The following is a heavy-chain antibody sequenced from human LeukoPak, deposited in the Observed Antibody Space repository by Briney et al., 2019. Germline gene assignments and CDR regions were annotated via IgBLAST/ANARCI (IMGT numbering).Heavy chain of an antibody. D-gene: IGHD6-13*01. CDR2: INPNSGGT. J-gene: IGHJ5*02. Sequence: ASVKVSCKASGYTFTGYYMHWVRQAPGQGLEWMGWINPNSGGTNYAQKFQGRVTMTRDTSISTAYMELSSLRSEDTAVYYCARDFSELAAAEYDPWGQGTLVTVSS. CDR1: GYTFTGYY. CDR3: ARDFSELAAAEYDP. V-gene: IGHV1-2*02.